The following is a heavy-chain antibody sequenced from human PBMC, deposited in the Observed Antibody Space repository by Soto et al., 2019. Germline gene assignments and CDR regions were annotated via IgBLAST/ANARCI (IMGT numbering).Heavy chain of an antibody. Sequence: PGGSLRLSCAASGFTFSRYGMHWVRQAPGKGLEEVAVIIYDGSQEDYVDSVRGRFTISRDNSKSTLFLRMNGLRPEDTAVYYCAEGLDVVVTAPKPWGQGTLDTVSS. CDR1: GFTFSRYG. V-gene: IGHV3-30*18. D-gene: IGHD2-21*02. CDR3: AEGLDVVVTAPKP. J-gene: IGHJ5*02. CDR2: IIYDGSQE.